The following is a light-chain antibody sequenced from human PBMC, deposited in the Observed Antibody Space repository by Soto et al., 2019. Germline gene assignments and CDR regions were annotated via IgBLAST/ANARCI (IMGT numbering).Light chain of an antibody. CDR1: QSISSH. Sequence: EIVLTQSPATLSLSPGERATLSCRASQSISSHLAWYQQQPGQAPRLVMYDASNGATGIPARFSGSGSGTDFTLTISSLEPEDFAVYYCQQRVNWPLTFGGGTKVEIK. J-gene: IGKJ4*01. V-gene: IGKV3-11*01. CDR3: QQRVNWPLT. CDR2: DAS.